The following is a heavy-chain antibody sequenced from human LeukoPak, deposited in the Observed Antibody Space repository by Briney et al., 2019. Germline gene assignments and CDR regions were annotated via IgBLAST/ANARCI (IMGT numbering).Heavy chain of an antibody. Sequence: GSLRPSRSTSGFTFSDYHMSLIRQAPGKGPEGVSYISSSGSTIYYADSVKGRFTISRDNAKNSLYLQMNSLRAEDTAVYYCASGRQRLYYYGMDVWGQGTTVTVSS. CDR2: ISSSGSTI. J-gene: IGHJ6*02. D-gene: IGHD6-25*01. CDR3: ASGRQRLYYYGMDV. CDR1: GFTFSDYH. V-gene: IGHV3-11*01.